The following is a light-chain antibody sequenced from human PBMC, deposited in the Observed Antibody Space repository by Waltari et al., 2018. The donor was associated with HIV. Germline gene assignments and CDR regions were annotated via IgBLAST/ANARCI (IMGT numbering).Light chain of an antibody. Sequence: SYVLTQPPSVSVAPGKTARITCGGNNIGRKSGHWYQQKPGQAPVLVIYDDSDRPSGIPERFSGSNSGNTATLTISRVEAGDEADYYCQVWDSSSDPWVFGGGTKLTVL. J-gene: IGLJ3*02. CDR1: NIGRKS. V-gene: IGLV3-21*04. CDR3: QVWDSSSDPWV. CDR2: DDS.